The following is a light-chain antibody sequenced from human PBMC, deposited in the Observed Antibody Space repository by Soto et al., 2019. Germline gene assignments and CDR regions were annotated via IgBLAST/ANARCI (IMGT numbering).Light chain of an antibody. Sequence: DIVMTQSPDSLAVSLGERATINCKSSQTVLYSSNNKNYLAWYQLKPGQPPKLLIYWASTRESGVPDRFSGSGSGTDVTLTISSLQAEDVSFYYCQQYYSLPYTFGQGTKLEIK. CDR1: QTVLYSSNNKNY. V-gene: IGKV4-1*01. CDR3: QQYYSLPYT. J-gene: IGKJ2*01. CDR2: WAS.